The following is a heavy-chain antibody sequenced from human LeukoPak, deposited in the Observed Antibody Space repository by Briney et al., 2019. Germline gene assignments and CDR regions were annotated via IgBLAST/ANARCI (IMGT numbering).Heavy chain of an antibody. J-gene: IGHJ3*02. V-gene: IGHV3-30*03. Sequence: PGGSLRLSCAASGFTFSSYGMHWVRQAPGKGLEWVAVISYDGSNKYYADSVKGRFTISRDNSKNTLYLQMNSLRAEDTAVYYCARGLIAWGAFDIWGQGTMVTVSS. CDR2: ISYDGSNK. CDR1: GFTFSSYG. CDR3: ARGLIAWGAFDI. D-gene: IGHD3-16*01.